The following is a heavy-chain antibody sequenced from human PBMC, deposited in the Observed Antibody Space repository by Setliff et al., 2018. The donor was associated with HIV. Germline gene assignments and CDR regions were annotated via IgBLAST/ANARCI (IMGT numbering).Heavy chain of an antibody. J-gene: IGHJ3*02. V-gene: IGHV3-7*03. Sequence: GGSLRLSCAASGFTFSNSWMTWVRQAPGKGLEWVANIKKDGSDKFYVDSVKGRFAISRDNAKNSLYLQVNSLRAEDTAVYYCARFRPFQRESGSFDIWGQGTMVTVSS. CDR3: ARFRPFQRESGSFDI. CDR1: GFTFSNSW. CDR2: IKKDGSDK. D-gene: IGHD3-3*02.